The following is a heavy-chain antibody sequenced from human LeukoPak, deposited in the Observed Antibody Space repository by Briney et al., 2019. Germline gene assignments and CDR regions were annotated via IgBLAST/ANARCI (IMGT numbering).Heavy chain of an antibody. J-gene: IGHJ4*02. V-gene: IGHV3-48*02. Sequence: QPGGSLRLFCAASGFTFSSYAMSWVRQAPGKGLEWISYISSSSSTIYYADSVKGRFTISRDNAKNSLYLQMNSLRDEDTAVYYCARLTYGYWGQGTLVTVSS. CDR3: ARLTYGY. D-gene: IGHD4-17*01. CDR1: GFTFSSYA. CDR2: ISSSSSTI.